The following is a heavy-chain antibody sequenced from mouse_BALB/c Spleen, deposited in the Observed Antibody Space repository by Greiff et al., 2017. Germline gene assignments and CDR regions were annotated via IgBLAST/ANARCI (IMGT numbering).Heavy chain of an antibody. CDR1: GYTFTDYA. Sequence: QVQLQQSGPELVRPGVSVKISCKGSGYTFTDYAMHWVKQSHAKSLEWIGVISTYYGNTNYNQKFKGKATMTVDKSSSTAYMELARLTSEDSAIYYCARGTARATSYYAMDDWGQGTSVTVSS. V-gene: IGHV1-67*01. CDR2: ISTYYGNT. J-gene: IGHJ4*01. CDR3: ARGTARATSYYAMDD. D-gene: IGHD3-2*01.